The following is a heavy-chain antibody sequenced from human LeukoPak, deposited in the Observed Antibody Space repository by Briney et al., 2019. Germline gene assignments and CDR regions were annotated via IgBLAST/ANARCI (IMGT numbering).Heavy chain of an antibody. CDR3: AKGTRGSGSYPFDY. CDR2: ISSSGSTI. V-gene: IGHV3-48*01. D-gene: IGHD3-10*01. J-gene: IGHJ4*02. Sequence: GGSLRLSCEASGLSFSSYSMNWVRQAPGKGLEWLSFISSSGSTIEYADSVKGRFTISRDNAKKSLYLQMNSLRAEDTALYYCAKGTRGSGSYPFDYWGQGTLVTVSS. CDR1: GLSFSSYS.